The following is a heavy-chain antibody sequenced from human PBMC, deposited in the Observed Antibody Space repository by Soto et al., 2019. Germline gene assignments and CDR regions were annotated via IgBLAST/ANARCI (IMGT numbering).Heavy chain of an antibody. CDR1: GYTFTSYD. Sequence: ASVKVSCKASGYTFTSYDINWVRQATGQGLEYLGWMNPNSGNTGYVQKFQGRVTMTRDTSISTAYMELSSLRSEDTAVYFCARLGPYGSESYMFRHSRFDPWGQGTRVTVSS. CDR3: ARLGPYGSESYMFRHSRFDP. CDR2: MNPNSGNT. D-gene: IGHD3-10*01. J-gene: IGHJ5*02. V-gene: IGHV1-8*01.